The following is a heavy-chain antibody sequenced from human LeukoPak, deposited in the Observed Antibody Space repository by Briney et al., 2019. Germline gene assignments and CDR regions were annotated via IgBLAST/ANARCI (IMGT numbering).Heavy chain of an antibody. D-gene: IGHD3-10*02. V-gene: IGHV3-48*03. CDR2: ISSSGSTI. Sequence: GGSLRLSCAASGFTFSSYEMNWVRQAPGKGLEWVSYISSSGSTIYYADSVKGRFTISRDNAKNSLYLQMRSLRAEDTAVYYCARDVPWFDPWGQGTLVTVSS. CDR1: GFTFSSYE. CDR3: ARDVPWFDP. J-gene: IGHJ5*02.